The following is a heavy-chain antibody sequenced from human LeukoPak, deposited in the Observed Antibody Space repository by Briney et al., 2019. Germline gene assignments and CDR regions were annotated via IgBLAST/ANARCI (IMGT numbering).Heavy chain of an antibody. Sequence: GASVKVSCKASGYTFTGYYMHWVRQAPGQGLEWMGWINPNSGGTNYAQKFQGRVTMTRCTSISTAYMELSRLRSDNTAVYYCARVYDFWSGYLYYLDYWGQGTLVTVSS. CDR1: GYTFTGYY. V-gene: IGHV1-2*02. D-gene: IGHD3-3*01. CDR2: INPNSGGT. J-gene: IGHJ4*02. CDR3: ARVYDFWSGYLYYLDY.